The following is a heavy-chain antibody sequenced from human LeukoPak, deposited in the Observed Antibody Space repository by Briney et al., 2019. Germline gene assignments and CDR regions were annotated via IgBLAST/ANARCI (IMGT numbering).Heavy chain of an antibody. CDR3: ARGITPDY. CDR2: INHSGST. Sequence: SETLSLTCAVYGGSFSGYYWSWIRQPPGKGLEWIGEINHSGSTNYNPSLKSRVTISVDTSKNQFSLKLSSVTAADTAVYYCARGITPDYWGQGTLVTLSS. CDR1: GGSFSGYY. V-gene: IGHV4-34*01. J-gene: IGHJ4*02. D-gene: IGHD2-15*01.